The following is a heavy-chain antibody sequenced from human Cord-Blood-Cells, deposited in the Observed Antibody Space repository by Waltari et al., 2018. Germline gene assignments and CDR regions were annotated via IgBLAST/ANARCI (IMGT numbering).Heavy chain of an antibody. J-gene: IGHJ4*02. V-gene: IGHV4-39*01. CDR1: GGSISSSSYY. CDR3: ARLGDSSSWPVPFDY. Sequence: QLQLQESGPGLVKPSETLSLTCTVSGGSISSSSYYWGWIRQPPGKGLEWIGGIYYSGSTYYTPSLKSRVTISVDTSKNQFSLKLSSVTAADTAVYYCARLGDSSSWPVPFDYWGQGTLVTVSS. D-gene: IGHD6-13*01. CDR2: IYYSGST.